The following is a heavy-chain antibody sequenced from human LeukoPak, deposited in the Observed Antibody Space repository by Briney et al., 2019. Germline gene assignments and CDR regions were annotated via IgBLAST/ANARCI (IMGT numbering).Heavy chain of an antibody. J-gene: IGHJ6*02. CDR2: ISWNSGSI. D-gene: IGHD5-18*01. V-gene: IGHV3-9*01. CDR3: AKGTPQRGYSYGLDYYGMDV. CDR1: GFTFDDYA. Sequence: GGSLRLSCAASGFTFDDYAMHWVRQGPGKGLEWVSGISWNSGSIGYADSVKGRFTISRDNAKNSLYLQMNSLRAEDTALYYCAKGTPQRGYSYGLDYYGMDVWGQGTTVTVSS.